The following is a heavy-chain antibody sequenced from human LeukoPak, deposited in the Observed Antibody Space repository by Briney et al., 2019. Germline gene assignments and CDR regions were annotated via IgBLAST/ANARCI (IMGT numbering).Heavy chain of an antibody. CDR2: ISGDGSMT. J-gene: IGHJ6*02. D-gene: IGHD3-10*01. V-gene: IGHV3-74*01. CDR1: GFTFSTHW. CDR3: ASLLTPYHGSGGGGMDV. Sequence: GGSLRLSCAASGFTFSTHWMYWVRQAPGRELVWVSRISGDGSMTSYADSVKGRFTISRDNAKDTLYLQMTSLRVEDTAVYSCASLLTPYHGSGGGGMDVWGQGTTVTVPS.